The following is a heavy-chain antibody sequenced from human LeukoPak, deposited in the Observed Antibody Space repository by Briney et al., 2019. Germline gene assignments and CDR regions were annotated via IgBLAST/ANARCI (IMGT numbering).Heavy chain of an antibody. CDR1: GGTFSSYA. CDR3: ARSRGNDILTGYPAADY. D-gene: IGHD3-9*01. J-gene: IGHJ4*02. V-gene: IGHV1-69*01. Sequence: SVKVSCKASGGTFSSYAISWVRQAPGQGLEWMGVIIPIFGTANYAQKFQGRVTITADESTSTAYMELSSLRSEDTAVYYCARSRGNDILTGYPAADYWGQGTLVTVSS. CDR2: IIPIFGTA.